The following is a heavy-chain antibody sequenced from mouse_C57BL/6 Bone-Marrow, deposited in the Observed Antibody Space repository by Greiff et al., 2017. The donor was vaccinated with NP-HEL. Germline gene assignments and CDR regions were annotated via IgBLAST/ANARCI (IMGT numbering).Heavy chain of an antibody. J-gene: IGHJ3*01. CDR3: TTLYYKAGFAY. Sequence: EVQLQQSGAELVRPGASVKLSCTASGFNIKDDSMHWVKQRPEQGLEWIGWIDPENGDTEYVAKFQGKATITADTSSNTAYLQLSSLTSEDTAVYYCTTLYYKAGFAYWGQGTLVTVSA. D-gene: IGHD2-1*01. V-gene: IGHV14-4*01. CDR2: IDPENGDT. CDR1: GFNIKDDS.